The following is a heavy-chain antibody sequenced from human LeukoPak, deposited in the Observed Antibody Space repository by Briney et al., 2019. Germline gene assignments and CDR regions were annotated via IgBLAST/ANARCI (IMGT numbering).Heavy chain of an antibody. J-gene: IGHJ5*02. CDR2: ISSSSSYI. CDR3: ARDHLPAYYDILTGTSNWFDP. V-gene: IGHV3-21*01. CDR1: GFTFSSYS. Sequence: PGGSLRLSCAASGFTFSSYSMNWVRQAPGKGLEWASSISSSSSYIYYADSVKGRFTISRDNAKNSLYLQMNSLRAEDTAVYYCARDHLPAYYDILTGTSNWFDPWGQGTLVTVSS. D-gene: IGHD3-9*01.